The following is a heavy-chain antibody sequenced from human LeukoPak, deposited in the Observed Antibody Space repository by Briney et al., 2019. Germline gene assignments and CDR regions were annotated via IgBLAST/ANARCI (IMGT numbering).Heavy chain of an antibody. CDR2: INPNIGGT. V-gene: IGHV1-2*06. CDR1: GYTFTGYY. J-gene: IGHJ4*02. Sequence: GASVKVSCKASGYTFTGYYIHWVRQPPGQGLEWMGRINPNIGGTNYAQKFQGRVTMTRDTSISTAYMALSRLTSDDTAVYYCARVNPDYYDKSGNLRNSFYFDYWGQGTLVTVSS. D-gene: IGHD3-22*01. CDR3: ARVNPDYYDKSGNLRNSFYFDY.